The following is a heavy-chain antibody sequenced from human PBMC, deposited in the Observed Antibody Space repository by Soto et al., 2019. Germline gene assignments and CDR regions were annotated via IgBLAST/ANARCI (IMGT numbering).Heavy chain of an antibody. CDR2: IWYDGSNK. CDR1: GFTFRGYG. V-gene: IGHV3-33*01. D-gene: IGHD2-2*01. Sequence: GGSLRLSCGTSGFTFRGYGMHWVRQAPGKGLEWVAVIWYDGSNKYYADSVKGRFTISRDNSKNTLYLQMNSLRSEDTAVYYCARGDCSGTSCYAFDYWGQGTLVTVSS. CDR3: ARGDCSGTSCYAFDY. J-gene: IGHJ4*02.